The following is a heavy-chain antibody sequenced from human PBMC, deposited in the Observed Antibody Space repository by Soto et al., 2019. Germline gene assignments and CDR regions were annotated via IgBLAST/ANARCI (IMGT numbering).Heavy chain of an antibody. V-gene: IGHV1-18*01. D-gene: IGHD3-10*01. CDR1: GYTFTSYG. CDR2: ISAYNGNT. Sequence: QVQLVQSGAEVKKPGASVKVSCKASGYTFTSYGISWLRQAPGQGLEWMGGISAYNGNTNYAQKLQGRVTMTTDTSTSTAYMERRSLRSDDTAVYYCARDRNWEVRGIDAFDIWGQGTMVTVSS. J-gene: IGHJ3*02. CDR3: ARDRNWEVRGIDAFDI.